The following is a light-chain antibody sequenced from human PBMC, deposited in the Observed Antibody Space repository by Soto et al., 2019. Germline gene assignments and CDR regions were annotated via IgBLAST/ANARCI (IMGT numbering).Light chain of an antibody. V-gene: IGLV1-40*01. CDR3: QSYDRSISGWV. Sequence: QPVLTQPPSVSGAPGQRVTISCTGTNSNIGAGYDVHWYQQFPGTTPKLLIYGKTNRPSGVPDRFSASQSVTSASLAITGLQAEDEADYYCQSYDRSISGWVFGGGTKLTVL. J-gene: IGLJ3*02. CDR1: NSNIGAGYD. CDR2: GKT.